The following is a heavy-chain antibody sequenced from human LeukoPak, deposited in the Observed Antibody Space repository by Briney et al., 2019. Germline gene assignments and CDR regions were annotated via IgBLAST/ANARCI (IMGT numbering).Heavy chain of an antibody. CDR2: INPSGGST. J-gene: IGHJ5*02. CDR1: GYTFTNYY. D-gene: IGHD3-22*01. CDR3: ARHPSNYFDSSGYFGCFDP. V-gene: IGHV1-46*01. Sequence: ASVKVSCKASGYTFTNYYMHWVRQAPGQGLEWMGIINPSGGSTTYAQKFQGRVSMTRDTSTSTFYMELSSLRSEDTAVCYCARHPSNYFDSSGYFGCFDPWGQGTLVTVSS.